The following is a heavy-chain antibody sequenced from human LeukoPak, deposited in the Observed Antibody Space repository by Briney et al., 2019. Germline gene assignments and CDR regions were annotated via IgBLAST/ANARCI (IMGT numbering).Heavy chain of an antibody. CDR2: IYYSGST. D-gene: IGHD6-13*01. CDR3: ARDGIPAPGSHWFDP. CDR1: GGSISSYY. J-gene: IGHJ5*02. Sequence: PSETLSLTCTVSGGSISSYYWSWIRQPPGKGLEWIGFIYYSGSTNYNPSLKSRVTISVDASKNQFSLKLSSVTAADTALYYCARDGIPAPGSHWFDPWGQGTLVTVSS. V-gene: IGHV4-59*01.